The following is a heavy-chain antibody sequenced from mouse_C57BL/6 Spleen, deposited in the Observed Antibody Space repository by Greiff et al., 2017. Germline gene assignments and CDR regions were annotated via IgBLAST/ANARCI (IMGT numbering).Heavy chain of an antibody. CDR3: TRGFFAY. V-gene: IGHV1-15*01. CDR2: IDPETGGT. J-gene: IGHJ3*01. Sequence: VQLQESGAELVRPGASVTLSCKASGYTFTDYEMHWVKQTPVHGLEWIGAIDPETGGTPYNQKFKGKAILTADKSSSTAYMELRSLTSEDSAVYYCTRGFFAYWGQGTLVTVSA. CDR1: GYTFTDYE.